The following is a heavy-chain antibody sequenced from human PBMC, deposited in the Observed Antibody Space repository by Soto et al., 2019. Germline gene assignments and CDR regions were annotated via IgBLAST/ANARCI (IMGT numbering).Heavy chain of an antibody. V-gene: IGHV1-18*01. Sequence: GASVKVSCKASGYTFTSYGISWVRQAPGQGLEWMGWISAYNGNTNYAQKLQGRVTMTTDTSTSTAYMELRSLRSDDTAVYYCASDNGDTAMVNFDYWGQGTLVTVSS. D-gene: IGHD5-18*01. CDR3: ASDNGDTAMVNFDY. J-gene: IGHJ4*02. CDR2: ISAYNGNT. CDR1: GYTFTSYG.